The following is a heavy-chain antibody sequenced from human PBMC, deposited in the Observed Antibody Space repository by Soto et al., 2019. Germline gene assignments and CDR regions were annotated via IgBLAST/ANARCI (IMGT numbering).Heavy chain of an antibody. CDR1: GFTFIDYY. D-gene: IGHD3-22*01. J-gene: IGHJ4*02. Sequence: GGSLILSCAASGFTFIDYYMSWIRQAPGKGLEWVSYISSSSSYTNYADSVKGRFTISRDNAKNSLYLQMNSLRAEDTAVYYCARDHYYVSSGYQKFDYCGQGTLVTVSS. CDR3: ARDHYYVSSGYQKFDY. CDR2: ISSSSSYT. V-gene: IGHV3-11*05.